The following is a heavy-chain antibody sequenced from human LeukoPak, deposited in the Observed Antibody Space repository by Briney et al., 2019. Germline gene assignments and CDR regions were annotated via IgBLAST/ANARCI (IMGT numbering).Heavy chain of an antibody. Sequence: PGGSLRLSCVASGVTFSNYGMHWVRQAPGKGLEWVAFIRSDGSNEYYIDSVKGRFTLSRDNSKSTLYLQMNSLRAEDTAVYYCAKDSAVSGSYPDASDVWGQGTMVNVSS. CDR1: GVTFSNYG. J-gene: IGHJ3*01. CDR2: IRSDGSNE. V-gene: IGHV3-30*02. D-gene: IGHD1-26*01. CDR3: AKDSAVSGSYPDASDV.